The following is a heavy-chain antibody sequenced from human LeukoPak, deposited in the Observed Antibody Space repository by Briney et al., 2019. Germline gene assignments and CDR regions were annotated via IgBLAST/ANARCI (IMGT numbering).Heavy chain of an antibody. CDR3: AKTTVGYSSGRFPGWPADY. Sequence: PGGPLRLSCTASGFAFGSYAMYWVRQAPGKGPEWVSGIFGSGGSAHYADSVKGRFTIYRDNSKNTVYLEMNSLGAEDSAVYYCAKTTVGYSSGRFPGWPADYWGQGTLVTVSS. V-gene: IGHV3-23*01. CDR2: IFGSGGSA. CDR1: GFAFGSYA. D-gene: IGHD2-15*01. J-gene: IGHJ4*02.